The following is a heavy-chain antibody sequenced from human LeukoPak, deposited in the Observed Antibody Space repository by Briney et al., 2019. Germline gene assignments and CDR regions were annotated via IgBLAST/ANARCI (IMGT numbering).Heavy chain of an antibody. V-gene: IGHV3-7*03. CDR3: ARDGSLYDILTGWYYFDY. CDR1: GFTFSSYW. D-gene: IGHD3-9*01. J-gene: IGHJ4*02. Sequence: GGSLRLPCAASGFTFSSYWMSWVRQAPGKGLEWVANIKQDGSEKYYVDSVKGRFTISRDNAKNSLYLQMNSLRAEDTAVYYCARDGSLYDILTGWYYFDYWGQGTLVTVSS. CDR2: IKQDGSEK.